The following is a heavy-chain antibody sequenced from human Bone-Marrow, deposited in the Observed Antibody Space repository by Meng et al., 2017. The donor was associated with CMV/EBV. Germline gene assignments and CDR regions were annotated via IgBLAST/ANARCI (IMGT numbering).Heavy chain of an antibody. V-gene: IGHV3-30*02. Sequence: GGSLRLSCVASGFRFDDYGMHWVRQTPGKGLEWVAFIRHDGTNKFYGDSVKGRFTISRDNSKNTLYLQMNSLRAEDTAVYYCASETYYDFWSGYYSWGQGTLVTVSS. CDR3: ASETYYDFWSGYYS. J-gene: IGHJ4*02. D-gene: IGHD3-3*01. CDR2: IRHDGTNK. CDR1: GFRFDDYG.